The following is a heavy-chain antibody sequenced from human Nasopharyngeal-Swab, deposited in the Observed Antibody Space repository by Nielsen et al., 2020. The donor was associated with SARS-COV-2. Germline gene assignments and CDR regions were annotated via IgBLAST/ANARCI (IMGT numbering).Heavy chain of an antibody. V-gene: IGHV3-21*04. CDR1: GFTFSSYS. CDR2: ISSSGSTI. J-gene: IGHJ4*02. Sequence: GGSLRLSCAASGFTFSSYSMNWVRQAPGKGLEWVSSISSSGSTIYYADSVKGRFTISRDNAKNSLYLQMNSLRAEDTAVYYCATDYYDSSGAHGVFDYWGQGTLVTVSS. CDR3: ATDYYDSSGAHGVFDY. D-gene: IGHD3-22*01.